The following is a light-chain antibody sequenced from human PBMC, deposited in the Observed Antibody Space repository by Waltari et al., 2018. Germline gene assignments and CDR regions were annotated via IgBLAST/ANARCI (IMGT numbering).Light chain of an antibody. Sequence: DVVMTQSPLSLPVTLGQPASISCRSSQSLLYGDGNTYLNWFQQRPGQSPRRLIYKFSNRDSGVRDGFSGSGSGTDFALTISRVEAEDVATYYCMVITHWPPSLTFGGGTKVEIK. CDR2: KFS. CDR3: MVITHWPPSLT. V-gene: IGKV2-30*01. J-gene: IGKJ4*01. CDR1: QSLLYGDGNTY.